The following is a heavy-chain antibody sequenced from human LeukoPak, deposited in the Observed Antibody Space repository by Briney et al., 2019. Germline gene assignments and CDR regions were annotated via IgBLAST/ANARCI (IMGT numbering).Heavy chain of an antibody. Sequence: SGPALVKPTQTLTLTCTFSGFSLSTSGMCVSWIRQPPGKAPGWLARIDWDDDKYYSTSLKTRLTISKDTSKNQVVLTMTNMDPVDTATYYCARMDGPGSGYDYWGQGTLVTVSS. CDR2: IDWDDDK. J-gene: IGHJ4*02. CDR1: GFSLSTSGMC. CDR3: ARMDGPGSGYDY. V-gene: IGHV2-70*11. D-gene: IGHD3-22*01.